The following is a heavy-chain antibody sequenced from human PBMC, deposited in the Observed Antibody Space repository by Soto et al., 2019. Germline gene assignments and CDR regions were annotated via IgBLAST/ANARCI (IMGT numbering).Heavy chain of an antibody. Sequence: QVQLVQSGAEVKKPGSSVKVSCKASGGTFSSYAISWVRQAPGQGLEWMGGIIPIFGTANYAQKFQGRVTITADEITSTAYMELRRLRSEDTAVYYCASVGDTMVQGVPPSGAFNIWGQGTMVTGSS. CDR1: GGTFSSYA. CDR3: ASVGDTMVQGVPPSGAFNI. V-gene: IGHV1-69*01. CDR2: IIPIFGTA. J-gene: IGHJ3*02. D-gene: IGHD3-10*01.